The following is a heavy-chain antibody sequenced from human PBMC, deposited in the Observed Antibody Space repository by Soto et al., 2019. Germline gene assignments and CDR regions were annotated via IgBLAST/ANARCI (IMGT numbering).Heavy chain of an antibody. D-gene: IGHD2-8*01. Sequence: GASVKVSCKASGYTFTSYAMHWVRQAPGQRLEWMGWINAGNGNTKYSQKFQGRVTITRDTSASTAYMELSSLRSEDTAVYYCARDPRLAYCTNGVCYRDTKYGMDVWGQGTTVTVSS. CDR3: ARDPRLAYCTNGVCYRDTKYGMDV. CDR2: INAGNGNT. J-gene: IGHJ6*02. CDR1: GYTFTSYA. V-gene: IGHV1-3*01.